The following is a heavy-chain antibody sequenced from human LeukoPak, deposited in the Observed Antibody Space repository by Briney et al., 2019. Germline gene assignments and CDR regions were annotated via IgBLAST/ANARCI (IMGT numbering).Heavy chain of an antibody. CDR1: GFTFSSYS. V-gene: IGHV3-48*04. CDR2: ISSSSGSI. CDR3: VSGLDY. Sequence: GGSLRLSCAASGFTFSSYSMNWVRQAPGKGLEWISYISSSSGSIYYADSVKGRFTISRDNAKNSLYLQMNSLRAEDTAVYYCVSGLDYWGQGTLVTVSS. J-gene: IGHJ4*02.